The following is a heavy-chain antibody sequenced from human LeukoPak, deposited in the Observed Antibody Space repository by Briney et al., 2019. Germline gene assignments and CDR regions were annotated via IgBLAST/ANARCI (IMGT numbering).Heavy chain of an antibody. Sequence: PGGSLRLSCAASGFTFSSYWMSWVRQAPGKGLEWVANIKQDGSEKYYVDSVKGRFTISRDNAKNSLYLQMNSLRAEDTAVYYCARSSYYGSGSHAYYWGQGTLVTVSS. CDR3: ARSSYYGSGSHAYY. CDR2: IKQDGSEK. CDR1: GFTFSSYW. D-gene: IGHD3-10*01. J-gene: IGHJ4*02. V-gene: IGHV3-7*01.